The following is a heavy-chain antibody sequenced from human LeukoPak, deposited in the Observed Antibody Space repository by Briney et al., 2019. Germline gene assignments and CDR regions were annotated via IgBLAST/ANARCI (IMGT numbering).Heavy chain of an antibody. CDR3: ARDSMVRKIDY. CDR2: IYHSGST. CDR1: GDSMSSGYY. D-gene: IGHD3-10*01. Sequence: PSETLSLTCAVSGDSMSSGYYWGWIRQPPGKGLEWIGSIYHSGSTYYNPSLKSRVTISVDTSKNQFSLKLSSVTAADTAVYYCARDSMVRKIDYWGQGPLVTVSS. V-gene: IGHV4-38-2*02. J-gene: IGHJ4*02.